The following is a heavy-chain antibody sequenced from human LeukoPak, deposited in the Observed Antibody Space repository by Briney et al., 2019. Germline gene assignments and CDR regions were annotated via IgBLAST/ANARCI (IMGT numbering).Heavy chain of an antibody. Sequence: GGSLRLSCAASGFTFSSYWVSWVRQAPGKGLEWVANIKQDGSEKYYVDSVKGRFTISRDNAKNSLYLQMNSLRAEDTAVYYCARDWYYYDSSGHDYWGQGTLVTVSS. CDR3: ARDWYYYDSSGHDY. D-gene: IGHD3-22*01. CDR1: GFTFSSYW. J-gene: IGHJ4*02. CDR2: IKQDGSEK. V-gene: IGHV3-7*01.